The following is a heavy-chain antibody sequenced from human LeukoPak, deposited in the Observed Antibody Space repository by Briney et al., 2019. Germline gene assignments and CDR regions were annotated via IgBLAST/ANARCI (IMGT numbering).Heavy chain of an antibody. CDR2: MNTNSGNT. CDR1: GYTFTSYD. D-gene: IGHD3-10*01. CDR3: ARGRRYYGSGSPSILQY. Sequence: ASVKVSSKASGYTFTSYDINWVRQATEQGLEWMGWMNTNSGNTGYAQEFQRRVTMTRSTSISTAYMEVSSLRPEDTAVYYRARGRRYYGSGSPSILQYWGQGTLVTVSS. V-gene: IGHV1-8*01. J-gene: IGHJ4*02.